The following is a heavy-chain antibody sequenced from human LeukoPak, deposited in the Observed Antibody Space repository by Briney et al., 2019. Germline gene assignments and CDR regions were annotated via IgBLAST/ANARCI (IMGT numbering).Heavy chain of an antibody. V-gene: IGHV1-69*06. D-gene: IGHD2-8*01. Sequence: SVKVSCKASGYTFTSYGISWVRQAPGQGLEWMGGIIPIFGTANYAQKFQGRVTITADKSTSTAYMELSSLRSEDTAVYYCARDLVDNACDFWGQGTLVTVSS. CDR1: GYTFTSYG. J-gene: IGHJ4*02. CDR2: IIPIFGTA. CDR3: ARDLVDNACDF.